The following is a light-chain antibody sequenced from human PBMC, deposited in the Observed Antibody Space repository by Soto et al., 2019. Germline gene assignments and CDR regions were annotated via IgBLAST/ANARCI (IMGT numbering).Light chain of an antibody. J-gene: IGKJ5*01. CDR1: QDIGSW. CDR3: QQGCSFPIT. V-gene: IGKV1-12*01. CDR2: GAS. Sequence: DIQMTQSPSSVSASVGDRVTITCRASQDIGSWLAWYQQKPGKAPDLLIYGASSLQSGVPSRFYGSGSGTDFTLTISSLQPEDFATYYGQQGCSFPITFGQGTRLEIK.